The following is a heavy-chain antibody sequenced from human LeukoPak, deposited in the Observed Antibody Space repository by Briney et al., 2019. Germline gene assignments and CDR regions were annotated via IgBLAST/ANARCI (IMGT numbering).Heavy chain of an antibody. V-gene: IGHV1-69*13. J-gene: IGHJ5*02. CDR2: IIPIFGTA. D-gene: IGHD3-22*01. Sequence: ASGKVSCKASGGTFSSYAISWVRQAPGQGLEWMGGIIPIFGTANYAQKFQGRVTITADESTSTAYMELSSLRSEDTAVYYCARGNKYYYDSSGYYHWGQGTLVTVSS. CDR1: GGTFSSYA. CDR3: ARGNKYYYDSSGYYH.